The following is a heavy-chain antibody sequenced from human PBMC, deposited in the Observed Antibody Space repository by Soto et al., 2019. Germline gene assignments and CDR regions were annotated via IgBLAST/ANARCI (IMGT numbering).Heavy chain of an antibody. CDR3: ARDRYYDFWSGYYQTRYYYGMDV. CDR2: IYSGGST. J-gene: IGHJ6*02. D-gene: IGHD3-3*01. CDR1: VFTVSSNY. V-gene: IGHV3-53*01. Sequence: GALRLSCAASVFTVSSNYMSWVRQAPGKGLEWVSVIYSGGSTYYADSVKGRFTISRDNSKNTLYLQMNSLRAEDTAVYYCARDRYYDFWSGYYQTRYYYGMDVWGQGTTVTSP.